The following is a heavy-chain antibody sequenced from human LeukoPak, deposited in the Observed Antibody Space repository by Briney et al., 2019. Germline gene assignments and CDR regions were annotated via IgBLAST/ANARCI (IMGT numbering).Heavy chain of an antibody. V-gene: IGHV3-30-3*01. CDR2: ISYDGSNK. D-gene: IGHD3-22*01. CDR1: GFTFSSYA. J-gene: IGHJ6*02. CDR3: ARDLVPTYYYDSSGYYPTPLENYYYYYGMDV. Sequence: PGGSLRLSCAASGFTFSSYAMHWVRQAPGKGLEWVAVISYDGSNKYYADSVKGRFTISRDNSKNTLYLQMTSLRAEDTAVYYCARDLVPTYYYDSSGYYPTPLENYYYYYGMDVWGQGTTVTVSS.